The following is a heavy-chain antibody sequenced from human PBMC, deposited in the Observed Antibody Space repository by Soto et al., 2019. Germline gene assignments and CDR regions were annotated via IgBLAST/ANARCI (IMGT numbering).Heavy chain of an antibody. Sequence: HLGGSLRLSCAASGFAFSSYAMHWVRQAPGKGLEWVAVISYDGSDKYYADSVKGRFTISRDNSKNTLYLQMNSLRAEDTAVYYCARGLSVLIAAAGIGSAFDIWGQGTMVTVAS. J-gene: IGHJ3*02. V-gene: IGHV3-30-3*01. CDR1: GFAFSSYA. D-gene: IGHD6-13*01. CDR2: ISYDGSDK. CDR3: ARGLSVLIAAAGIGSAFDI.